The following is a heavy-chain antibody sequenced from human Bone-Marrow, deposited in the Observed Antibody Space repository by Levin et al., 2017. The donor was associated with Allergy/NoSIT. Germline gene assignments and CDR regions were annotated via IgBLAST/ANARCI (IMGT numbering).Heavy chain of an antibody. CDR1: GFTFSSYA. J-gene: IGHJ4*02. CDR2: ISYDGSNK. CDR3: ARLWGAMAAADY. D-gene: IGHD6-13*01. V-gene: IGHV3-30*04. Sequence: GGSLRLSCAASGFTFSSYAMHWVRQAPGKGLEWVAVISYDGSNKYYADSVKGRFTISRDNSKNTLYLQMNSLRAEDTAVYYCARLWGAMAAADYWGQGTLVTVSS.